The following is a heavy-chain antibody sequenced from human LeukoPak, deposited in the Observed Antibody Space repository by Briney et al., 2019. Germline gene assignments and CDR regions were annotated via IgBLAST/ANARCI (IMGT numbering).Heavy chain of an antibody. CDR2: IYTSGST. Sequence: SETLSLTCTVSGGSISSYYWGWIRQPAGKGLEWIGRIYTSGSTNYNPSLKSRVTMSVDTSKNQFSLKLSSVTAADTAVYYCARVSSYYDILTGYYNHWYFDLWGRGTLVTVSS. D-gene: IGHD3-9*01. CDR3: ARVSSYYDILTGYYNHWYFDL. J-gene: IGHJ2*01. V-gene: IGHV4-4*07. CDR1: GGSISSYY.